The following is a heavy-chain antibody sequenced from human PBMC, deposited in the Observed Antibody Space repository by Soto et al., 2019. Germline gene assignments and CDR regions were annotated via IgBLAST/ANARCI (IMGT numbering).Heavy chain of an antibody. Sequence: GGSLRLSCTAPGFTFSSYWMDWVRQAPGKGLEWVANINQDGSEEHYVDSVKGRFTISRDNAKNSLYLQMSSLTAEDSALYYCSRSLDYWGQGTLVTVSS. CDR3: SRSLDY. J-gene: IGHJ4*02. V-gene: IGHV3-7*01. CDR1: GFTFSSYW. CDR2: INQDGSEE.